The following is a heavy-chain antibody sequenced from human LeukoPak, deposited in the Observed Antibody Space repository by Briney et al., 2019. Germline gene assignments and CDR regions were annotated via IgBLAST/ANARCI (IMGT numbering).Heavy chain of an antibody. J-gene: IGHJ4*02. CDR1: GFTFSSYT. D-gene: IGHD3-10*01. V-gene: IGHV3-33*08. CDR2: IWSDGSGK. CDR3: ARVFSGNGSTGSFDF. Sequence: PGGSLRLSCAASGFTFSSYTMRWVRQAPGKGLEWVAVIWSDGSGKKYAESVKGRFTISRDNSKNTLYLLVDSLRADDTAVYFCARVFSGNGSTGSFDFWGQGTLVTVPS.